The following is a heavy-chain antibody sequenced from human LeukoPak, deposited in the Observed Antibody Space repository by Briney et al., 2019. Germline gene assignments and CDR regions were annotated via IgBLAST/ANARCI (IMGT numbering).Heavy chain of an antibody. CDR3: ARVSLDYEAFDY. CDR1: GYTFTGYY. D-gene: IGHD4-17*01. V-gene: IGHV1-2*02. Sequence: ASVKVSCKASGYTFTGYYMHWVRQAPGQGLEWMGWINPNSGGTNYAQKFQGRVTMTRDTSTSTVYMELSSLRSEDTAVYYCARVSLDYEAFDYWGQGTLVTVSS. CDR2: INPNSGGT. J-gene: IGHJ4*02.